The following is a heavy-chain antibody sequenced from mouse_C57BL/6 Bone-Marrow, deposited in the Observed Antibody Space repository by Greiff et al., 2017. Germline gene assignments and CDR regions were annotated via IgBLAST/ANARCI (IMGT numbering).Heavy chain of an antibody. V-gene: IGHV1-80*01. CDR2: IYPGDGDT. CDR3: ARGDGSSYDYFDY. CDR1: GYAFSSYW. Sequence: VQLQQSGAELVKPGASVTISCKASGYAFSSYWMNWVKQRPGKGLEWIGQIYPGDGDTNYNGKFKGKATLTADKSSSTAYMQLSSLTSEDSAVYFCARGDGSSYDYFDYWGQGTTLTVSS. J-gene: IGHJ2*01. D-gene: IGHD1-1*01.